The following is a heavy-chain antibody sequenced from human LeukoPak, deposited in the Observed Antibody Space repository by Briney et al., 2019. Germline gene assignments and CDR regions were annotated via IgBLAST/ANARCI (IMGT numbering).Heavy chain of an antibody. CDR2: ISWNSGSI. Sequence: GRSLRLSCAASGFTFDDYAMHWVRQAPGKGLEWVSGISWNSGSIGYADSVKGRFTISRDNAKNSQYLQMNSLRAEDTALYYCAKGLSSSPSESYYMDVWGKGTTVTVSS. CDR1: GFTFDDYA. V-gene: IGHV3-9*01. J-gene: IGHJ6*03. D-gene: IGHD6-6*01. CDR3: AKGLSSSPSESYYMDV.